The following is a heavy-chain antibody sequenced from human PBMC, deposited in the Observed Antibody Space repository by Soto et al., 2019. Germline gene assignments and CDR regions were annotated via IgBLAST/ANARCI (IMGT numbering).Heavy chain of an antibody. V-gene: IGHV1-3*01. D-gene: IGHD6-13*01. CDR2: INAGNGNT. CDR1: GYTFTSYA. J-gene: IGHJ2*01. CDR3: ARGPTGYSSSWPYWYFDL. Sequence: QVQLVQSGAEVKKPGASVKVSCKASGYTFTSYAMHWVRQAPGQRLEWMGWINAGNGNTKYSQKFQGRVTITRDTSASTAYMELSRLRSEDTAVYYCARGPTGYSSSWPYWYFDLWGRGTLVTVSS.